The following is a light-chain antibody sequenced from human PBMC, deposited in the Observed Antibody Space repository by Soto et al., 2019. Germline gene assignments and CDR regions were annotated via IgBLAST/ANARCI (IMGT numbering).Light chain of an antibody. CDR3: QQYDSPLGWS. CDR1: QSVSSTY. V-gene: IGKV3-20*01. CDR2: GAS. Sequence: EILLTQSPGSLYLSPGERATLSCRASQSVSSTYLAWYQQKPGRAPRLLIYGASSRATGIPIRFSGSGSGTDFTLTITRLEPEDFAVYYSQQYDSPLGWSFGQGTKVEI. J-gene: IGKJ1*01.